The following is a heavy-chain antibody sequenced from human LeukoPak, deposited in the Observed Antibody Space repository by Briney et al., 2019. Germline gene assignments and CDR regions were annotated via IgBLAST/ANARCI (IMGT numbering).Heavy chain of an antibody. Sequence: GGSLRLSCAASGLTFSSYAVTWVRQAPGKGLEWVSAISGSGGSTYYADSVKGRFTISRDNSKDTLYLQMNSLRAEDTAVYYCARDLLGYCGSATCYVVDYWGQGTLVTVSS. V-gene: IGHV3-23*01. J-gene: IGHJ4*02. CDR2: ISGSGGST. CDR1: GLTFSSYA. D-gene: IGHD2-2*01. CDR3: ARDLLGYCGSATCYVVDY.